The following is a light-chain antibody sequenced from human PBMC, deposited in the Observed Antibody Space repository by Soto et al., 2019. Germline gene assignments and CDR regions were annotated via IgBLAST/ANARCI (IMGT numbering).Light chain of an antibody. CDR2: DVS. J-gene: IGLJ3*02. V-gene: IGLV2-14*01. CDR1: SSDVGDYNY. Sequence: QSALTQPASVSGSPGQSITISCTGTSSDVGDYNYVSWYQQHPGKAPKLMIYDVSHRPSGVSSRFSGSKSGHTASLTISGLQAEHEADYYCASYTDSTIVMFRGGTKLTVL. CDR3: ASYTDSTIVM.